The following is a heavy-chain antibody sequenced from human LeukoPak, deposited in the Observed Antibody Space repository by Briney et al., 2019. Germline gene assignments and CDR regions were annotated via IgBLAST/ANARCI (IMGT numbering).Heavy chain of an antibody. CDR1: GGSFSGYY. J-gene: IGHJ4*02. V-gene: IGHV4-34*01. Sequence: SETLSLTCAVYGGSFSGYYWSWIRQPPGEGLEWIGEINHSGSTNYNPSLKSRVTISVDTSKNQFSLKLSSVTAADTAVYYCARGAAGTRFDYWGQGTLVTVSS. CDR3: ARGAAGTRFDY. D-gene: IGHD6-13*01. CDR2: INHSGST.